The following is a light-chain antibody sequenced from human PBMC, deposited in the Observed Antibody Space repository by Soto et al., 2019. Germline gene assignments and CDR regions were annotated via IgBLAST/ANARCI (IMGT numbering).Light chain of an antibody. J-gene: IGKJ1*01. Sequence: DIQMTQSPSTLSASVGDRVTITCRASQSISSWLAWYQQKPGKAPKLLIYDASSLGSGVPSRFSGSGSGTEFTLTISSLQPDDFATYYCQQYNSYSPNTFGQGT. CDR3: QQYNSYSPNT. V-gene: IGKV1-5*01. CDR2: DAS. CDR1: QSISSW.